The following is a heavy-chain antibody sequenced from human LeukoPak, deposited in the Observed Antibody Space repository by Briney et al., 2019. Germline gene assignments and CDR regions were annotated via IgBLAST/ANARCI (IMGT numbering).Heavy chain of an antibody. D-gene: IGHD2-2*01. CDR3: ARHCSSTSCYPRVDY. CDR1: GGSISSSGFY. V-gene: IGHV4-39*07. J-gene: IGHJ4*02. Sequence: PSETLSLTCTVSGGSISSSGFYWGWIRQPPGKGLELIGSIYYSGSTNYNPSLKTRVTISVDTSKNQFSLNLISVTAADTAVYYCARHCSSTSCYPRVDYWGQGTLVTVSS. CDR2: IYYSGST.